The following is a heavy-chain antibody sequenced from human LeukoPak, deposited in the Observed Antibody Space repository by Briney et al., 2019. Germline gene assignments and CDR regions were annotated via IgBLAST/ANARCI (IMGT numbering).Heavy chain of an antibody. Sequence: GGSLRLSCAASGFTFSSYAMSWVRQAPGEGLEWVSTISGSGGSTYYADSVKGRFTISRGISKNTLYLQMNSLRAEDTAVYYCARDGRYSSSWHQYYYYMDVWGKGTTVTVSS. D-gene: IGHD6-13*01. CDR2: ISGSGGST. J-gene: IGHJ6*03. CDR3: ARDGRYSSSWHQYYYYMDV. CDR1: GFTFSSYA. V-gene: IGHV3-23*01.